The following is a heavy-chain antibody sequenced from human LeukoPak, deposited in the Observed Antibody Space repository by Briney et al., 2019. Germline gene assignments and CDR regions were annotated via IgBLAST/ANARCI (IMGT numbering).Heavy chain of an antibody. J-gene: IGHJ4*02. V-gene: IGHV3-7*01. CDR1: GFTFTSYW. D-gene: IGHD6-13*01. Sequence: GGSLRLSCVASGFTFTSYWMSWVRQAPGRGLEWVANIKQDGSEKNYVDSVKGRFTISRDNAKNSMSLQMNSLRAEDTAVYYCTREGILAGVDYWGQGTLVTVSS. CDR3: TREGILAGVDY. CDR2: IKQDGSEK.